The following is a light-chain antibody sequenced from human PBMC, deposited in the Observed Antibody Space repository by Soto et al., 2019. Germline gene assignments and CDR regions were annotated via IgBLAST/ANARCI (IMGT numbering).Light chain of an antibody. CDR1: SSDVGGYNY. J-gene: IGLJ2*01. CDR3: SSYAGSNKGV. Sequence: QSALTQPPSASGSPGQSVTISCTGTSSDVGGYNYVSWYQQHPGKAHNLMIYEVSKRPSGVPDRFSGSKSGNTASLTVSGLQAEDEADYYCSSYAGSNKGVFGGGTKLTVL. V-gene: IGLV2-8*01. CDR2: EVS.